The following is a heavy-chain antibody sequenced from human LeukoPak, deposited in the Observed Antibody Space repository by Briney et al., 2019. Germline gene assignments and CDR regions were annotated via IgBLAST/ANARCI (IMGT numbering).Heavy chain of an antibody. CDR1: GFTVSSNY. D-gene: IGHD2-21*02. CDR2: INQDGSEK. J-gene: IGHJ4*02. CDR3: ARYTAYALSL. Sequence: PGGSLRLSCAASGFTVSSNYMSWVRQAPGKGLEWVANINQDGSEKYYVDSVRGRFIISRDNAKNSLHLQMNSLRAEDTAVYYCARYTAYALSLWGQGTLVTVSS. V-gene: IGHV3-7*01.